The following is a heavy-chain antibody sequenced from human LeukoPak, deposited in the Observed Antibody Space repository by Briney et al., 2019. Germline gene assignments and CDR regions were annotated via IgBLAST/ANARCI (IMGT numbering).Heavy chain of an antibody. D-gene: IGHD3-22*01. CDR1: GFTFSNYW. V-gene: IGHV3-74*01. Sequence: GGSLRLSCAASGFTFSNYWMHWVRQAPGKGLMWVSRINSDGSSTTYADSVKGRFTISRDNAKNSLFLQMDSLSVEDTALYFCARDTYKYDSGSYPSGDYWGQGTLVTVAS. J-gene: IGHJ4*02. CDR3: ARDTYKYDSGSYPSGDY. CDR2: INSDGSST.